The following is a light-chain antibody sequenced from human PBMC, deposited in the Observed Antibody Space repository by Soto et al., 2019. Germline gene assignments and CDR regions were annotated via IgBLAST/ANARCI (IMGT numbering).Light chain of an antibody. CDR1: QSVAKSY. V-gene: IGKV3-20*01. J-gene: IGKJ4*01. CDR3: LQYASSPLT. Sequence: ETVLTQSPGTLSLSLGERATLSCRASQSVAKSYLAWYQHKPGQGPRLLISGASSRATGIPDRFSGSGSGTDFTLTISRLEPEDFAVYYCLQYASSPLTFGGGTKVEI. CDR2: GAS.